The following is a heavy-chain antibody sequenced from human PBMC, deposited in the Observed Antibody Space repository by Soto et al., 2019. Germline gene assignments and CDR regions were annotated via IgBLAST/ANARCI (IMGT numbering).Heavy chain of an antibody. D-gene: IGHD4-17*01. J-gene: IGHJ4*02. CDR2: VYYSGTT. Sequence: SETLSLTCSVSGGSVSDKTYYWSWIRQPPGKRLEWIGYVYYSGTTNYNPSLKSRVTISVDPSKNRFSLRLSSVTTADTALYYCARTTAVPNTLRSRYFFDYWGQGTLVTVYS. V-gene: IGHV4-61*01. CDR1: GGSVSDKTYY. CDR3: ARTTAVPNTLRSRYFFDY.